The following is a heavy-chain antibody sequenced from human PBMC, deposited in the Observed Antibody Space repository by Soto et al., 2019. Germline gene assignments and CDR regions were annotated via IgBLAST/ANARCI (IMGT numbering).Heavy chain of an antibody. J-gene: IGHJ4*02. CDR1: GYTFTSYG. D-gene: IGHD5-18*01. Sequence: QVQLVQSGAEVKKPGASVKVSCKASGYTFTSYGISWVRQAPGQGLEWMGWISAYNGNTNYAQKIQGRVTMTTDTSTSTAYREVRSLGYYDTAVYYWAREDPHSLNWGQGTLFTVSS. CDR2: ISAYNGNT. V-gene: IGHV1-18*01. CDR3: AREDPHSLN.